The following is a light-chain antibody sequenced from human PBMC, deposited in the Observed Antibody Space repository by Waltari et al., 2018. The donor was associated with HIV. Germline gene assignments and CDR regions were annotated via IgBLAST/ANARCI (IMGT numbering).Light chain of an antibody. CDR1: QCVSSNY. Sequence: DMVLPPSPGTLSFSPGERATRSCRASQCVSSNYLAWYQQKPGQAPRLLMYGASSRTTGIPDRFSGGGSGTDFTLTISRLEPEDFAVYFCQQYDTSPWTFGQGTKVEIK. CDR3: QQYDTSPWT. V-gene: IGKV3-20*01. J-gene: IGKJ1*01. CDR2: GAS.